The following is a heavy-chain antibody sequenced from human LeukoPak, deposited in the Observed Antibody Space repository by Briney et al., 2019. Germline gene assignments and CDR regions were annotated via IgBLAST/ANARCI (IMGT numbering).Heavy chain of an antibody. CDR2: ISGSGGNT. Sequence: GGSLRLSCAASGFTFSSYAMSWVRQAPGKGPEWVSGISGSGGNTYYPDSVKGRFTISRDNSKNTLYLQMNSLRAEDTAIYYCARERPGYGDYPGGIYWGQGTLVTVSS. D-gene: IGHD4-17*01. J-gene: IGHJ4*02. V-gene: IGHV3-23*01. CDR1: GFTFSSYA. CDR3: ARERPGYGDYPGGIY.